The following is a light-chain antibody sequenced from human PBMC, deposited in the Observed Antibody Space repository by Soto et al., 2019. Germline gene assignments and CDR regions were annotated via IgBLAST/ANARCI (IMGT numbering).Light chain of an antibody. Sequence: QSALTQPASVSGSPGQSITISCTGTSSDVGGYNYVSWFQQHPGKAPKLMIYDVRNRPSGISNRFSGSKSGNTASLTLSGLQAEDEADYYCNSYTSSSTYVFGTGNKVTVL. CDR3: NSYTSSSTYV. V-gene: IGLV2-14*01. CDR2: DVR. CDR1: SSDVGGYNY. J-gene: IGLJ1*01.